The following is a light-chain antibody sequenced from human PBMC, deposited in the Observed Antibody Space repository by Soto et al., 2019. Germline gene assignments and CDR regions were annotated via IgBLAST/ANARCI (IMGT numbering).Light chain of an antibody. Sequence: QSVLTQPRSVSGSPGQSVTISCTGTSSDVGGYNYVSWYQQHPGEAPKLMIYDVSKRPSGVPDRFSGSKSGNTASLTISGLQDEDEADYYCCSYAGSYKIYVFGTGTKVTVL. V-gene: IGLV2-11*01. CDR3: CSYAGSYKIYV. J-gene: IGLJ1*01. CDR2: DVS. CDR1: SSDVGGYNY.